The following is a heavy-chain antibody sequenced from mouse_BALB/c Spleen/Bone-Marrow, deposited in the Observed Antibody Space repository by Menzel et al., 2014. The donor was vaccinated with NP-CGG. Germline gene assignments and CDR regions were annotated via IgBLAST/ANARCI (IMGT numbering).Heavy chain of an antibody. Sequence: EVKLQESGAELVKPGASVKLSCTASGFNIKDTYMHWVKQRPEQGLEWIGRIDPANGNTKYDPKFQGKATITADTSSNTAYLQLSSLTPEDTAVYYCAVYDYEGFAYWGQGTLVTVSA. CDR3: AVYDYEGFAY. D-gene: IGHD2-4*01. CDR2: IDPANGNT. J-gene: IGHJ3*01. V-gene: IGHV14-3*02. CDR1: GFNIKDTY.